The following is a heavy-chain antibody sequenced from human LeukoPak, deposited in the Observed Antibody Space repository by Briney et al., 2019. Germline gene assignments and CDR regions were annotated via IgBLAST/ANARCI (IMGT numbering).Heavy chain of an antibody. V-gene: IGHV3-7*03. Sequence: GGSLRLSCAASGFTFSTYWMAWVRQSPGKGLELMATIKTDGSEKYYVDSVKGRFTVSRDNAKNSLYLQMDSLKAEDTATYYCARGPRGLGVWGQGTTVTVS. J-gene: IGHJ6*02. CDR2: IKTDGSEK. CDR1: GFTFSTYW. CDR3: ARGPRGLGV.